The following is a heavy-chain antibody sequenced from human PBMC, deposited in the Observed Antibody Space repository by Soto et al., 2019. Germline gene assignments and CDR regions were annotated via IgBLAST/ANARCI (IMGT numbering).Heavy chain of an antibody. J-gene: IGHJ4*02. CDR3: ASNCALDY. D-gene: IGHD2-21*01. CDR1: GGSISSGDYY. Sequence: QVQLQESGPGLVKPSQTLSLTCTVSGGSISSGDYYWSWIRQPPGKGLEWIGYILDSGTTNYNPSLESRLTISVATSKNQFSLKLTSVTAADTAVYYCASNCALDYWGRGTLVTVSS. V-gene: IGHV4-30-4*01. CDR2: ILDSGTT.